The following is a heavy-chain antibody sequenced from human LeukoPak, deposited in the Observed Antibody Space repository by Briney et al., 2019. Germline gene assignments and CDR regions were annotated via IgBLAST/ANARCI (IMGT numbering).Heavy chain of an antibody. V-gene: IGHV5-51*01. CDR2: IYPGDSGI. D-gene: IGHD6-6*01. Sequence: ESLKISCKGSAYSFTSYCSGWLRHMPGKGLEWMGIIYPGDSGIRYSPSFQGQVTISADKSINTAYLQWSSLKASDTAMYYCASSFSSSSTFDYWGQGTLVTVSS. CDR1: AYSFTSYC. J-gene: IGHJ4*02. CDR3: ASSFSSSSTFDY.